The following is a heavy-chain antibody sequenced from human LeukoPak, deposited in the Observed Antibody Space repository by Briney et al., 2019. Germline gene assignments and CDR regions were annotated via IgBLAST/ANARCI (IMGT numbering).Heavy chain of an antibody. J-gene: IGHJ4*02. V-gene: IGHV1-2*02. Sequence: ASVKVSCKASGCTFTGYYMHWVRQAPGPALEWMGWIYPNSGGTNYAQKFQGRVTMTRDTSISTAYMELSRLRSDDTAVYYCARGRQVTTGSVYYWGQGTLVTVSS. CDR1: GCTFTGYY. CDR3: ARGRQVTTGSVYY. D-gene: IGHD4-11*01. CDR2: IYPNSGGT.